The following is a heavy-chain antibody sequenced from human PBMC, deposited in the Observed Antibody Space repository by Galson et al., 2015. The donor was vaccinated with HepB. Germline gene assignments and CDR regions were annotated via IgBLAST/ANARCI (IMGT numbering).Heavy chain of an antibody. CDR1: GGSISSSSYY. CDR2: IYYSGST. Sequence: SETLSLTCTVSGGSISSSSYYWGWIRQPPGKGLEWIGSIYYSGSTYYNPSLKSRVTISVDTSKNQFSLKLSSVTAADTAVYYCARHTAYYYDSGDFDYWGQGTLVTVSS. J-gene: IGHJ4*02. V-gene: IGHV4-39*01. D-gene: IGHD3-22*01. CDR3: ARHTAYYYDSGDFDY.